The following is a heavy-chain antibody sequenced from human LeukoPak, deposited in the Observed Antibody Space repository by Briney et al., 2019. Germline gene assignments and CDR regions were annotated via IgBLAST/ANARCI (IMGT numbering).Heavy chain of an antibody. V-gene: IGHV3-23*01. CDR3: AKADRSYQLLPLDY. D-gene: IGHD2-2*01. CDR1: GFTFSSYA. Sequence: PGGSLRLSCAASGFTFSSYAMSWVRQAPGKGLEWVSAISGSGGSTYYADSVKGRFTISRDNSKNTLYLQMNSLRAEDTAVYYCAKADRSYQLLPLDYWGQGTLVTVSS. CDR2: ISGSGGST. J-gene: IGHJ4*02.